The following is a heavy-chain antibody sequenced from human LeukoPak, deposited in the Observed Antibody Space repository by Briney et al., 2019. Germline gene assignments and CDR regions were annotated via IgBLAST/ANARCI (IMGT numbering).Heavy chain of an antibody. Sequence: ASVKVSCKASGGTFSSYAISWVRQAPGQGLEWMGGIIPIFGTANYAQKFQGRVTITADESTSTAYTELSSLRSEDTAVYYCARAESGSYSDPDEYFQHWGQGTLVTVSS. D-gene: IGHD1-26*01. CDR3: ARAESGSYSDPDEYFQH. CDR2: IIPIFGTA. CDR1: GGTFSSYA. V-gene: IGHV1-69*13. J-gene: IGHJ1*01.